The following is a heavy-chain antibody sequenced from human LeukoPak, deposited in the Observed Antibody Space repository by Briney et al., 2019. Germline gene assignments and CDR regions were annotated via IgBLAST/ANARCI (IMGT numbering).Heavy chain of an antibody. CDR1: GGSFSGYY. Sequence: SETLSLTCAVYGGSFSGYYWTWIRHTPEKGLEWIGEMNPSGSTNYNPSLKSRVTISVDTSKNQFSLKLSSVTATDTAVYYCARGRQDVTMIVVVMTAVSYYLDVWGKGTTVTVS. V-gene: IGHV4-34*01. CDR3: ARGRQDVTMIVVVMTAVSYYLDV. CDR2: MNPSGST. J-gene: IGHJ6*03. D-gene: IGHD3-22*01.